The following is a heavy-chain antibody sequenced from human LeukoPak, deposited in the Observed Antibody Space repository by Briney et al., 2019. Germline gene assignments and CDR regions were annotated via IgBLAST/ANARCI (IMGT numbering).Heavy chain of an antibody. CDR2: IYYSGST. D-gene: IGHD3-10*01. CDR1: GGSISSSSYY. Sequence: PSETLSLTCTVSGGSISSSSYYWGWIRQPPGKGLEWIGSIYYSGSTYYNPSLKSRVTISVDTSKNQFSLKLSSVTAADTAVYYCARDTGRYYGSGSYHDYWGQGTLVTVSS. V-gene: IGHV4-39*07. CDR3: ARDTGRYYGSGSYHDY. J-gene: IGHJ4*02.